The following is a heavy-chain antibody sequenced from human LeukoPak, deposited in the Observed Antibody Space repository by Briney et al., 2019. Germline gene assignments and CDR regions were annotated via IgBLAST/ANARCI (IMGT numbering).Heavy chain of an antibody. J-gene: IGHJ4*02. CDR1: GFTFSRYT. D-gene: IGHD2-15*01. CDR3: AKEHSPYCSGDACYDYFDY. V-gene: IGHV3-21*01. CDR2: ITSISSYI. Sequence: PGGSLRLSCAASGFTFSRYTITWVRQAPGKGLEWVSSITSISSYIYYADSVKGRFTISRDNAKNSLYLQLNSLRAEDTAVYYCAKEHSPYCSGDACYDYFDYWGQGILVTVSS.